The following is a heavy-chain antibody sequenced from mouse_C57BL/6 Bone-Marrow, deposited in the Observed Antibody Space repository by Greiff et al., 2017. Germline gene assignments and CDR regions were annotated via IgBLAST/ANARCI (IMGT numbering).Heavy chain of an antibody. D-gene: IGHD2-3*01. CDR1: GYSITSGYY. Sequence: EVKLQESGPGLVKPSQSLSLTCSVTGYSITSGYYWNWIRQFPGNKLEWMGYISYDGSNNYNPSLKNRISITRDTSKNQFFLKLNSVTTEDTATYYCARNDHWYFDVWGSGTTVTVSS. V-gene: IGHV3-6*01. J-gene: IGHJ1*01. CDR2: ISYDGSN. CDR3: ARNDHWYFDV.